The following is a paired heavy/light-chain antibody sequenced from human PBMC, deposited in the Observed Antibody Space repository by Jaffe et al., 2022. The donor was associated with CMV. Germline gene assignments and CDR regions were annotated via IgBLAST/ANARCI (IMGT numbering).Heavy chain of an antibody. Sequence: EVQLLESGGGLVQPGGSLRLSCAASGFTFSSYAMSWVRQAPGKGLEWVSAISGSGGSTYYADSVKGRFTISRDNSKNTLYLQMNSLRAEDTAVYYCAKGTVGYCSSTSCYKGAYYFDYWGQGTLVTVSS. CDR1: GFTFSSYA. V-gene: IGHV3-23*01. J-gene: IGHJ4*02. CDR3: AKGTVGYCSSTSCYKGAYYFDY. CDR2: ISGSGGST. D-gene: IGHD2-2*02.
Light chain of an antibody. J-gene: IGKJ3*01. Sequence: EIVMTQSPATLSVSPGERATLSCRASQSVSSNLAWYQQKPGQAPRLLIYGASTRATGIPARFSGSGSGTEFTLTISSLQSEDFAVYYCQQYNNWPLTFGPGTKVDIK. CDR3: QQYNNWPLT. V-gene: IGKV3-15*01. CDR1: QSVSSN. CDR2: GAS.